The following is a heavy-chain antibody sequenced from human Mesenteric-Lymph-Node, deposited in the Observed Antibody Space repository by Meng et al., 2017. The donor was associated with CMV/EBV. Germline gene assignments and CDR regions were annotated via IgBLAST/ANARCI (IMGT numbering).Heavy chain of an antibody. J-gene: IGHJ4*02. CDR1: GFTFSTYW. CDR2: INRDGSST. D-gene: IGHD1-14*01. Sequence: GGSLRLSCATSGFTFSTYWMHWVRQAPGKGLVWVSRINRDGSSTSYADSVKGRFTISRDNARDTLYLQMNSLRAEDTALYYCIGESQPGGCDYWGQGTLVTVSS. V-gene: IGHV3-74*01. CDR3: IGESQPGGCDY.